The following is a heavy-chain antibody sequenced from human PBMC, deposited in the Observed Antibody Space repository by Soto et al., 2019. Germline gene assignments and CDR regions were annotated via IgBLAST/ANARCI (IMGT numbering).Heavy chain of an antibody. CDR3: AREKPYSSSWYHDY. D-gene: IGHD6-13*01. V-gene: IGHV1-3*01. CDR2: INSGNGNT. J-gene: IGHJ4*02. CDR1: GYTFTSYA. Sequence: QVQLVQSGAEVKKPGASVKVSCKASGYTFTSYAMHWVRQAPGQRLEWMGWINSGNGNTKYSQKFQGRVTITRDTSASTAYMELSSLRSEDTAVYYCAREKPYSSSWYHDYWGQGTLVTVSS.